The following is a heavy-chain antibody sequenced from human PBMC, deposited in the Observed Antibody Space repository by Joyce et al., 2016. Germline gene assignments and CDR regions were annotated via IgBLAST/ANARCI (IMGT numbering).Heavy chain of an antibody. CDR1: GFTFSAYV. J-gene: IGHJ4*02. D-gene: IGHD3-22*01. Sequence: QVELVESGGGVVQPGKSLRLSCAASGFTFSAYVMHWVRQATGKWLKWVAVISNDGSNKYYADSVKGRFTISRDNSKNTLYVQMNSLRAEDTAVYYCARDSYYDSSGYFFMGTSTYFDYWGQGTLVTVSS. V-gene: IGHV3-30-3*01. CDR2: ISNDGSNK. CDR3: ARDSYYDSSGYFFMGTSTYFDY.